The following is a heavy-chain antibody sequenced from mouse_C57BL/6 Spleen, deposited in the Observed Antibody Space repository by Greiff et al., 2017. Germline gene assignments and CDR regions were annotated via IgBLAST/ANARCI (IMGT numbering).Heavy chain of an antibody. CDR1: GFTFSDYG. D-gene: IGHD2-3*01. CDR3: ASSNDGYHLYYFDY. J-gene: IGHJ2*01. V-gene: IGHV5-17*01. CDR2: ISSGSSTI. Sequence: EVQGVESGGGLVKPGGSLKLSCAASGFTFSDYGMHWVRQAPEKGLEWVAYISSGSSTIYYADTVKGRFTISRDNAKNTLFLQMTSLRSEDTAMYYCASSNDGYHLYYFDYWGQGTTLTVSS.